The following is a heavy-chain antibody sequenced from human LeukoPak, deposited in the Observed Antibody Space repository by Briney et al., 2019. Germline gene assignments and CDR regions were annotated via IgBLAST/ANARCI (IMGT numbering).Heavy chain of an antibody. V-gene: IGHV4-61*02. CDR2: VYTSGST. Sequence: SETLSLTCTVSGGSTSSSSYYWSWIRQPAGKGLEWIGRVYTSGSTNYNPSLKSRVTMSVDTSKNQFSLKLSSVTAADTAVYYCAREYCSSTSCYWENRFDPWGQGTLVTVSS. D-gene: IGHD2-2*01. CDR1: GGSTSSSSYY. CDR3: AREYCSSTSCYWENRFDP. J-gene: IGHJ5*02.